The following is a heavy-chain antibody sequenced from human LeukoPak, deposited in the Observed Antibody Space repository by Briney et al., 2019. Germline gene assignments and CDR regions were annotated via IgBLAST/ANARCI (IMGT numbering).Heavy chain of an antibody. CDR1: GGSISSYY. Sequence: SETLSLTCTVSGGSISSYYWSWIRQPPGKGLEWIGYIYYSGSTYYNPSLKSRVTISVDTSKNQFSLNLTSVTAADTAVYYCARAESYYYGSIDPWGQGTLVTVSS. CDR2: IYYSGST. CDR3: ARAESYYYGSIDP. J-gene: IGHJ5*02. D-gene: IGHD3-10*01. V-gene: IGHV4-59*01.